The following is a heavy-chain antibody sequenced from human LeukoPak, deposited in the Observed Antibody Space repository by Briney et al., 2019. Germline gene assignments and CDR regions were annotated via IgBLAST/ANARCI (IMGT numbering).Heavy chain of an antibody. CDR1: GFTVSSNY. J-gene: IGHJ6*02. V-gene: IGHV3-53*01. Sequence: GGSLRPSCAASGFTVSSNYMSWVRQAPGKGLEWVSVIYSGGSTYYADSVKGRFTISRDNSKNTLYLQMNSLRAEDTAVYYCASPSYYDFWSGYHNYGMDVWGQGTTVTVSS. CDR3: ASPSYYDFWSGYHNYGMDV. CDR2: IYSGGST. D-gene: IGHD3-3*01.